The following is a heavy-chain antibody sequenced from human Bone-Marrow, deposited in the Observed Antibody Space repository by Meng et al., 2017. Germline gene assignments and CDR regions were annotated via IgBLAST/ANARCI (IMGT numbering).Heavy chain of an antibody. D-gene: IGHD2-15*01. Sequence: QTPSLTRAISGDSVSSNSAAWNWIRQSPSRGLEWLGRTYYRSKWYNDYAVSVKSRIIINPDTSKNQFSLQLNFVTPEDTAVYYCARESRYICGGGICDDGIYGLDVWGQGTTVTVSS. J-gene: IGHJ6*02. CDR3: ARESRYICGGGICDDGIYGLDV. V-gene: IGHV6-1*01. CDR2: TYYRSKWYN. CDR1: GDSVSSNSAA.